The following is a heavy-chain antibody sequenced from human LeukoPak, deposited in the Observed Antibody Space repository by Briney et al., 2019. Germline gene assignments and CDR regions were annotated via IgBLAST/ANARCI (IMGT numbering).Heavy chain of an antibody. CDR1: GGSFSGYY. J-gene: IGHJ6*02. V-gene: IGHV4-34*01. CDR2: INHSGST. Sequence: SETLSLTCAVYGGSFSGYYWSWIRQPPGKGLEWIGEINHSGSTNYNPSLKSRVTISVDTSKNQFSLKLSSVTAADTAVYYCARVSGNRVLIRYFDWFPYYYYYGMDVWGQGTTVTVSS. D-gene: IGHD3-9*01. CDR3: ARVSGNRVLIRYFDWFPYYYYYGMDV.